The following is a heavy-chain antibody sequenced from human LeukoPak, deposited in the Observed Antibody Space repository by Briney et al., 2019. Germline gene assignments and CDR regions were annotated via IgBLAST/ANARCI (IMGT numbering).Heavy chain of an antibody. CDR1: GFIFSHYG. CDR2: ISPDGSHK. CDR3: AKDLTIWFGHYDYYHYGLDV. Sequence: QPGGSLRLSCAASGFIFSHYGMHWVRQTPGKGLEWVAVISPDGSHKYSADSVKGRFSISRDNSKNTLYLQMNSLTPEDTAIYYCAKDLTIWFGHYDYYHYGLDVWGQGTTITVTS. D-gene: IGHD3-10*01. J-gene: IGHJ6*02. V-gene: IGHV3-30*18.